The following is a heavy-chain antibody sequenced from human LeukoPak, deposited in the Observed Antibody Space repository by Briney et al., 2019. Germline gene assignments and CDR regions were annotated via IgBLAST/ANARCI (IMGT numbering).Heavy chain of an antibody. Sequence: PGGSLRLSCAASGFTFSSYGMNWVRQAPGKGLEWLSCISSSSTIYYADSVQGRFTISRDNAKNSLYLQMNSLRDEDTAVYYCARRVSDSRRWSLDYWGQGNLVTVSS. CDR3: ARRVSDSRRWSLDY. V-gene: IGHV3-48*02. J-gene: IGHJ4*02. CDR2: ISSSSTI. D-gene: IGHD6-13*01. CDR1: GFTFSSYG.